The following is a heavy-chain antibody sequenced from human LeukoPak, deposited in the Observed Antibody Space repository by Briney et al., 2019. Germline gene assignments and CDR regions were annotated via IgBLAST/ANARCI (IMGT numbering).Heavy chain of an antibody. Sequence: SETLSLTCAVYGGSFSGYYWSWIRQPPGKGLEWIGEINHSGSTNYNPSLKSRVTISVDTSKKQFSLKLSSVTAADTAVYYCVTYYFDSSGPKKTYWGQGTLVTVSS. J-gene: IGHJ4*02. CDR3: VTYYFDSSGPKKTY. CDR1: GGSFSGYY. V-gene: IGHV4-34*01. D-gene: IGHD3-22*01. CDR2: INHSGST.